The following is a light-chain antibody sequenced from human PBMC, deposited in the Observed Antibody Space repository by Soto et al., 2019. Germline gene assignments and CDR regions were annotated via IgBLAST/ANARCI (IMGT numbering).Light chain of an antibody. Sequence: SYELTQPPSVSVSPGQTASITCSGDKLGDKYACWYQQKPRQSPVLVIYQDSKRPSGIPERFSGSNSGNTATLTISGTQAMDEADYYCQAWDSSPVVFGGGTKLPV. CDR3: QAWDSSPVV. J-gene: IGLJ2*01. V-gene: IGLV3-1*01. CDR1: KLGDKY. CDR2: QDS.